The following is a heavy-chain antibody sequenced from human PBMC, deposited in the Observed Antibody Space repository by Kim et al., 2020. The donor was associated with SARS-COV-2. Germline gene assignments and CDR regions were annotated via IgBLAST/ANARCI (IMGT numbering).Heavy chain of an antibody. CDR2: IRADESKR. D-gene: IGHD3-10*01. V-gene: IGHV3-33*01. CDR1: GFTFSPFA. CDR3: ARNYGSATMIGDV. Sequence: SLRLSCTASGFTFSPFAMHWVSQAPGKGLEWVAVIRADESKRYYAESVKDRFTISRDNSKNTLYLQMNSLRAEDTAIYFCARNYGSATMIGDVWGLGTVVTVSS. J-gene: IGHJ3*01.